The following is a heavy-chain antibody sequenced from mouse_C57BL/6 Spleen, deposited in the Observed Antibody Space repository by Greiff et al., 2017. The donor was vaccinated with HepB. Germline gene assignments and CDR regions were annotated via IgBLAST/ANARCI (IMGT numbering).Heavy chain of an antibody. J-gene: IGHJ4*01. V-gene: IGHV5-17*01. CDR2: ISSGSSTI. CDR1: GFTFSDYG. D-gene: IGHD2-12*01. Sequence: EVQVVESGGGLVKPGGSLKLSCAASGFTFSDYGMHWVRQAPEKGLEWVAYISSGSSTIYYADTVKGRFTISRDNAKNTLFLQMTSLRSEDTAMYYGARALYDDYYAMDYWGQGTSVTVSS. CDR3: ARALYDDYYAMDY.